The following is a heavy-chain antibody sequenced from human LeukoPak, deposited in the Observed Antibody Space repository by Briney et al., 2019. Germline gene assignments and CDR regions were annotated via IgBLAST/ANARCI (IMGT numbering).Heavy chain of an antibody. D-gene: IGHD6-19*01. V-gene: IGHV4-61*08. CDR2: IYYSGST. CDR3: ARGGWSRDI. CDR1: GGFICSGGYY. J-gene: IGHJ3*02. Sequence: SQTLSLTRTVSGGFICSGGYYWSWIRQPPGTRLEWIGYIYYSGSTNSNPSLKSRVTISVDTSKNQLSLKLRSVTAADTAVYYCARGGWSRDIWGQGTMVTVSS.